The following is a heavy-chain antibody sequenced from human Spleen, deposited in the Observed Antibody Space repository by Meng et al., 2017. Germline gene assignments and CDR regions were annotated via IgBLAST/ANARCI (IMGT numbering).Heavy chain of an antibody. CDR1: GGTFSSYA. CDR2: IIPIFGTA. Sequence: QVQLVHSGDAVKKPGSSVKVSCKASGGTFSSYAISWVRQAPGQGLEWMGGIIPIFGTANYAQKFQGRVTITADESTSTAYMELSSLRSDDTAMYYCARDEDISAAGKLFGDYWGQGTLVTVSS. CDR3: ARDEDISAAGKLFGDY. V-gene: IGHV1-69*01. J-gene: IGHJ4*02. D-gene: IGHD6-25*01.